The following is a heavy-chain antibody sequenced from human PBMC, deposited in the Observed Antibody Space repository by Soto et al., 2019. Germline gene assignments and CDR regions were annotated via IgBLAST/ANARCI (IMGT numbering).Heavy chain of an antibody. Sequence: ASVKVSCKASGDTFTSYGISWVRQAPGQGLEWMGWISAYYGNTNYAQKFQGRVTITADESTSTAYMELSSLRSEDKAVYYCARAPYDSSGYYLFDYWGQGTLVTVSS. V-gene: IGHV1-18*01. CDR3: ARAPYDSSGYYLFDY. CDR2: ISAYYGNT. D-gene: IGHD3-22*01. J-gene: IGHJ4*02. CDR1: GDTFTSYG.